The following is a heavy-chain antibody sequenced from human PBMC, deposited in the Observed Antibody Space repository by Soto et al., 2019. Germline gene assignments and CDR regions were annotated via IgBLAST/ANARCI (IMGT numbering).Heavy chain of an antibody. CDR1: GFTFSSYS. J-gene: IGHJ2*01. V-gene: IGHV3-23*01. Sequence: GGSLRLSCAASGFTFSSYSMNWVRQAPGKGLEWVSVISGSGGSTYYADSVKGRFTISRDNSKNTLYLQMNSLRAEDTAVYYCAKRTTGWYFDLWGRGTLVTVSS. CDR2: ISGSGGST. CDR3: AKRTTGWYFDL.